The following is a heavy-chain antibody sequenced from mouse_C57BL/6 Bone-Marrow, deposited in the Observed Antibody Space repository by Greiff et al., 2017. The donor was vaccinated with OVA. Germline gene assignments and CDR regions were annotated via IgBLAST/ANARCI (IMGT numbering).Heavy chain of an antibody. CDR2: INPSSGYT. CDR1: GYTFTSYT. J-gene: IGHJ1*03. Sequence: VQLQQSGAELARPGASVKMSCKASGYTFTSYTMHWVKQRPGQGLEWIGYINPSSGYTKYNQKFKDKATLTADKSSSTAYLQLSSLTSEDSAVYYCARSAYFDVWGTGTTVTVSS. CDR3: ARSAYFDV. V-gene: IGHV1-4*01.